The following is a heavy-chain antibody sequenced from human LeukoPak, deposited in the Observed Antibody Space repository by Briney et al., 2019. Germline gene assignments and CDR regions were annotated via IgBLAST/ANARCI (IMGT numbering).Heavy chain of an antibody. D-gene: IGHD6-13*01. CDR1: GGSIGSGGYY. J-gene: IGHJ4*02. Sequence: ASETLSLTCTVSGGSIGSGGYYWSWIRQHPGKGLEWIGYIYYSGSTYYNPSLKSRVTISVDTSKNQFSLKLSSVTAADTAVYYCARDDIAAAAFDYWGQGTLVTVSS. CDR3: ARDDIAAAAFDY. CDR2: IYYSGST. V-gene: IGHV4-31*03.